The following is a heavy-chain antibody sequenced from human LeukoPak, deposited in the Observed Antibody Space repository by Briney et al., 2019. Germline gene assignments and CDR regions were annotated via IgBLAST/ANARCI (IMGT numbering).Heavy chain of an antibody. D-gene: IGHD2-15*01. V-gene: IGHV4-59*01. J-gene: IGHJ4*02. CDR3: ARVGCSGGSCYPDY. CDR1: GASISTSY. CDR2: IHYSGDI. Sequence: SETLSLTCTVSGASISTSYWYWIRQPPGKGLERIGYIHYSGDINYNPSLKSRVTISAYTSKNQLSLKLSSVTAADTAVYYCARVGCSGGSCYPDYWGQGTLVTGSS.